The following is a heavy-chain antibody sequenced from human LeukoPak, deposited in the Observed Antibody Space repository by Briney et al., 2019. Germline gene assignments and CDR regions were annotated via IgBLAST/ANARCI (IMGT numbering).Heavy chain of an antibody. V-gene: IGHV1-24*01. CDR1: GYTLTELS. CDR2: FDPEDGET. D-gene: IGHD3-10*01. J-gene: IGHJ4*02. CDR3: ATGWFGELFGPINFDY. Sequence: ASVKVSCKVSGYTLTELSIHWVRQAPGKGHEWMGGFDPEDGETIYAQKFQGRVTMTEDTSTDTAYMELSSLRSEDTAVYYCATGWFGELFGPINFDYWGQGTLVTVSS.